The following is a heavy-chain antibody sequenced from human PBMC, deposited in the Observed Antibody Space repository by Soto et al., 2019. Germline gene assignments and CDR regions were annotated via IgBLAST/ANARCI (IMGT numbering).Heavy chain of an antibody. CDR3: ARDAIFGVVIRGIDYYYGMDV. V-gene: IGHV1-69*01. CDR1: GGTFSNYA. Sequence: QVQLVQSGAEVKKPGSSVKVSCKASGGTFSNYAISWVRQAPGQGLEWMGGIIPIFGTTNYAQKFQGRVTITADESTSTAYMELSILRSADTAVYYCARDAIFGVVIRGIDYYYGMDVWGQGTTVTVSS. J-gene: IGHJ6*02. CDR2: IIPIFGTT. D-gene: IGHD3-3*01.